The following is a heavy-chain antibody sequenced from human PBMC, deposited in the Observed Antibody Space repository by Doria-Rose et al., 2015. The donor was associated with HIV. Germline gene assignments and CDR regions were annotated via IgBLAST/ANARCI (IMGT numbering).Heavy chain of an antibody. CDR2: INVDNGNT. V-gene: IGHV1-3*01. CDR3: AKDRFRVVQAATTLDL. D-gene: IGHD2-2*01. CDR1: GYTFTRYA. J-gene: IGHJ5*02. Sequence: QVQLVQSGAEVKKPGASVRVSCKASGYTFTRYAMHWVRQAPGQRPEWMGWINVDNGNTEYSQKFQGRLAMTRDTSASTAYMELSSLTADDTAVYYCAKDRFRVVQAATTLDLWGQGTLVTVSS.